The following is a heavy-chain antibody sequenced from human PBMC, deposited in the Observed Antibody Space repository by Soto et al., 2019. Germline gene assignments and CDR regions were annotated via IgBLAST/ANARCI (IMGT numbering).Heavy chain of an antibody. CDR2: LYDVDGT. CDR1: GLTVSGKKY. CDR3: ASWHEREHAYDV. Sequence: DVQLVESGGGLIQPGESLRLSCAAFGLTVSGKKYVAWVRQAPGKGREWISALYDVDGTYYADSVKGRFTTSSDSSKTTVYLQMNGLRPDDTAVYYCASWHEREHAYDVWGRGTTVTVSS. J-gene: IGHJ3*01. V-gene: IGHV3-53*01. D-gene: IGHD1-1*01.